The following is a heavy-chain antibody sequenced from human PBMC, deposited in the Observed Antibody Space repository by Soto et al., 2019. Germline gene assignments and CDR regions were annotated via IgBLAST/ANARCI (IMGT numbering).Heavy chain of an antibody. CDR1: GFTLSMSA. Sequence: GGSLRLSCASSGFTLSMSAVNWVRQAPGKGLEWVSYISDSGDRTYYADSVKGRFTISRDRSKNTVSLQMDSLRAEDTAVYYCAKDRGIIVKAGDAFDVWGQGTKVTVS. J-gene: IGHJ3*01. CDR2: ISDSGDRT. V-gene: IGHV3-23*01. D-gene: IGHD3-16*02. CDR3: AKDRGIIVKAGDAFDV.